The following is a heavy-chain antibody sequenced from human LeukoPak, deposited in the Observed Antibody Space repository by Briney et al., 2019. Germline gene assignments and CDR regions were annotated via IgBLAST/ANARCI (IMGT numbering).Heavy chain of an antibody. CDR2: IYYSGST. V-gene: IGHV4-59*06. J-gene: IGHJ3*02. Sequence: SETLSLTCTVSSDPISIYYWSWIRDHPGKGLEWIGYIYYSGSTYYNPSLKSRVTISVDTYKNKFSLKLSSVTAADTAVYYCARVVVVVPADAFDIWGQGTMVTVSS. CDR3: ARVVVVVPADAFDI. CDR1: SDPISIYY. D-gene: IGHD2-2*01.